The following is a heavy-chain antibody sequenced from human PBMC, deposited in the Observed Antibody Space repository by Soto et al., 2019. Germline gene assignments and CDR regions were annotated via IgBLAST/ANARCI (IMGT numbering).Heavy chain of an antibody. V-gene: IGHV3-30*18. Sequence: PGGSLRLSCAASGFTFSSYGMHWVRQAPGKGLEWVAVISYDGSNKYYADSVKGRFTISRDNSKNTLYLQMNSLRAEDTAVYYCANLEGRIAAAGPPFDYWGQGTLVTVSS. CDR1: GFTFSSYG. J-gene: IGHJ4*02. CDR2: ISYDGSNK. CDR3: ANLEGRIAAAGPPFDY. D-gene: IGHD6-13*01.